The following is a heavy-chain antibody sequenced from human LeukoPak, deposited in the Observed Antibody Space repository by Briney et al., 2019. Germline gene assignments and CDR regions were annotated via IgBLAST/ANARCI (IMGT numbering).Heavy chain of an antibody. D-gene: IGHD1-1*01. CDR3: ARGLPTGTASDY. V-gene: IGHV4-34*01. CDR1: GGSFSGYY. J-gene: IGHJ4*02. Sequence: KPSETLSLTCAVYGGSFSGYYWSWIRQPPGKGLEWLGEINHSGSTNFNPSLKSRVTISVDTSKNHFSLKLSSVTAADTTVYYCARGLPTGTASDYWGQGTLVTVSS. CDR2: INHSGST.